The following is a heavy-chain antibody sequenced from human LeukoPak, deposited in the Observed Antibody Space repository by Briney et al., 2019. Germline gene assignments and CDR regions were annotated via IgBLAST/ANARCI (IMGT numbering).Heavy chain of an antibody. J-gene: IGHJ4*02. D-gene: IGHD3-3*01. CDR3: ARDFFFTSSHEAHY. CDR2: MNQDGSEK. CDR1: GFTFSTYW. V-gene: IGHV3-7*01. Sequence: GGSLRLSCAASGFTFSTYWMSWVRQAPGKGLEWVAHMNQDGSEKYYVDSVKGRFTISRDNAKNSLYLQMNSLRAEDTAIYYCARDFFFTSSHEAHYWGQGTLVTVSS.